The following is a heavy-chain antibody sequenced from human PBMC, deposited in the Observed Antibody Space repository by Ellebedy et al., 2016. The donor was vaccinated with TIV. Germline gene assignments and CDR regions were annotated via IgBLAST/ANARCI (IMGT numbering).Heavy chain of an antibody. CDR3: ARVVGATLRRDDAFDI. CDR2: ISAYNGNT. J-gene: IGHJ3*02. D-gene: IGHD1-26*01. CDR1: GYTFTSYG. Sequence: ASVKVSCRASGYTFTSYGISWVRQAPGQGLEWMGWISAYNGNTNYAQKLQGRVTMTTDTSTSTAYMELRSLRSDDTAVYYCARVVGATLRRDDAFDIWGQGTMVTVSS. V-gene: IGHV1-18*01.